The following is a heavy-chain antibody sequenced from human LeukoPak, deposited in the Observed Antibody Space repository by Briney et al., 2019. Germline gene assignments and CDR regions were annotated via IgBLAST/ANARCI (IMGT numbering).Heavy chain of an antibody. CDR3: ARSTPYGMDV. CDR1: GGSFSGYY. J-gene: IGHJ6*02. Sequence: SETLSLTCAVYGGSFSGYYWSWIRQPPGKGLEWIGEINHSGSTNYNPSLKSRVTISVDTSKNQFSLKLSSVTAADTAVYYCARSTPYGMDVWGQETTVTVSS. CDR2: INHSGST. V-gene: IGHV4-34*01. D-gene: IGHD5/OR15-5a*01.